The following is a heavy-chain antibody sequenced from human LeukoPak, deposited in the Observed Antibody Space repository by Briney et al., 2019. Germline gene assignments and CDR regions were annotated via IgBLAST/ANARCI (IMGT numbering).Heavy chain of an antibody. D-gene: IGHD3-10*01. CDR1: GYTFTGYY. CDR3: ARVDRGGLYWYFDL. J-gene: IGHJ2*01. V-gene: IGHV1-2*06. CDR2: INPNSGGT. Sequence: ASVKVSCKASGYTFTGYYMHWVRQAPGQGLERMGRINPNSGGTNYAQKFRGRVTMTRDTSISTAYMELSRLRSDDTAVYYCARVDRGGLYWYFDLWGRGTLVTVSS.